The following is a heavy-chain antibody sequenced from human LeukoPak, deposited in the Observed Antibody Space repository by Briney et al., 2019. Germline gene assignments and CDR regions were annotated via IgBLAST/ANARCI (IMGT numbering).Heavy chain of an antibody. CDR3: ARGGPYDILTGYDFDY. Sequence: PSETLSLTCAVYGRSFSGYYWSWIRQPPGKGLEWIGEINHSGSTNYNPSLKSRVTISVDTSKNQFSLKLSSVTAADTAVYYCARGGPYDILTGYDFDYWGQGTLVTVSS. V-gene: IGHV4-34*01. D-gene: IGHD3-9*01. CDR2: INHSGST. CDR1: GRSFSGYY. J-gene: IGHJ4*02.